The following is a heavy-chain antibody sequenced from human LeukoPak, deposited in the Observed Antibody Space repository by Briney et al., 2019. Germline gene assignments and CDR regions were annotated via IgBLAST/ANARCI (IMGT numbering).Heavy chain of an antibody. CDR3: AKGGASVTRYVDY. CDR1: GFTFSSYS. V-gene: IGHV3-30*18. Sequence: GGSLRLSCAASGFTFSSYSMQWVRQTPGKGLEWVGIMSNSGENTFYGEAVKGRFTISRDNSQNTLYLQMNSLRTEDTAVYYCAKGGASVTRYVDYWGKGTLVTVSS. J-gene: IGHJ4*02. D-gene: IGHD3-16*01. CDR2: MSNSGENT.